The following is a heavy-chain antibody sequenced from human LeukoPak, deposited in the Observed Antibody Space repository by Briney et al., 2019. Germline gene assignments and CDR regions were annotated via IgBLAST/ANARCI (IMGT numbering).Heavy chain of an antibody. J-gene: IGHJ4*02. D-gene: IGHD3-16*02. Sequence: SETLSLTCTVSGGLISISTYYWGWIRQPPGKGLEWIVSIYYSGTTHYNPSLKSRFTIAVDTSKNQFSLKLISVTAADTAVYYCARGNYRWGQGTLVTVSS. CDR2: IYYSGTT. CDR3: ARGNYR. CDR1: GGLISISTYY. V-gene: IGHV4-39*07.